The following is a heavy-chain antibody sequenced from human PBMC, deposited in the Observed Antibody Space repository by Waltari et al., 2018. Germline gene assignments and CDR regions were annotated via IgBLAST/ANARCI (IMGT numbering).Heavy chain of an antibody. J-gene: IGHJ4*02. V-gene: IGHV1-69*08. Sequence: QVQLVQSGAEVKKPGSSVKVSCKASGGTFSSYAISWVRQAHGQGLEWMGRLIPIFGTANYAQTLQGRVTITADKSTSTAYMELSSLRSEDTAVYYCARAPSRRGAGTQTTLDYWGQGTLVTVSS. CDR1: GGTFSSYA. D-gene: IGHD6-19*01. CDR2: LIPIFGTA. CDR3: ARAPSRRGAGTQTTLDY.